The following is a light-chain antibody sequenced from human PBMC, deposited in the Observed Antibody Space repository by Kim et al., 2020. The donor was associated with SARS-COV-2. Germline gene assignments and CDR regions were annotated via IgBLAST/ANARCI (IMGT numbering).Light chain of an antibody. CDR3: LLSYRGIRV. J-gene: IGLJ3*02. V-gene: IGLV7-46*01. CDR1: TGAVTSLHY. Sequence: PGGPVTLACGSRTGAVTSLHYPYRFQQKPGQAPRTLINDTSSQHSWTPARFTGSLSGGKAALTLSGAQPEDEADYYCLLSYRGIRVFGGGTKLTVL. CDR2: DTS.